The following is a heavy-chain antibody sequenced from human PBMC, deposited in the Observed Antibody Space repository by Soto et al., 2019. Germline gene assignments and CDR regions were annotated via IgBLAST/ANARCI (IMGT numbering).Heavy chain of an antibody. V-gene: IGHV3-30-3*01. J-gene: IGHJ5*02. Sequence: QVQLVESGGGVVQPGRSLRLSCTASGFTFSTYAMHWVRQAPGKGLEWVAIISYDGSIKYYADSVRDRFTISRDNSKNTLYLKMNSLRAEDTAVYYCARRYKDGRRDCISTSCLFDPWGQGTLVIVSS. D-gene: IGHD2-2*01. CDR3: ARRYKDGRRDCISTSCLFDP. CDR2: ISYDGSIK. CDR1: GFTFSTYA.